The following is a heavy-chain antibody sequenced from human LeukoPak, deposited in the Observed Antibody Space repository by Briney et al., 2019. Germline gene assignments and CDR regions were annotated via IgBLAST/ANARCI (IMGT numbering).Heavy chain of an antibody. D-gene: IGHD3-9*01. CDR3: AKDCLTAGYYDILTGYSSDAFDI. CDR1: GFTFSSYS. CDR2: ISGSGGST. Sequence: GGSLRLSCAASGFTFSSYSMNWVRQAPGKGLEWVSAISGSGGSTYYADSVKGRFTISRDNSKNTLYLQMNSLRAEDTAVYYCAKDCLTAGYYDILTGYSSDAFDIWGQGTMVTVSS. V-gene: IGHV3-23*01. J-gene: IGHJ3*02.